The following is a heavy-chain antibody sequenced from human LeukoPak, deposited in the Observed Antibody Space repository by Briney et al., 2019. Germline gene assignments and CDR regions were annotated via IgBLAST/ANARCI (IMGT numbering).Heavy chain of an antibody. CDR3: AKDRLGTVPDAFDI. D-gene: IGHD3-16*01. CDR2: ISGSGGST. J-gene: IGHJ3*02. CDR1: GFTFSSYA. V-gene: IGHV3-23*01. Sequence: GGSLRLSCAASGFTFSSYAMTWVRQAPGKGLEWLSGISGSGGSTYYATSVKGRFTISRDNSKNTLYLQMNSLRAEDTAVYYCAKDRLGTVPDAFDIWGQGTMVTVSS.